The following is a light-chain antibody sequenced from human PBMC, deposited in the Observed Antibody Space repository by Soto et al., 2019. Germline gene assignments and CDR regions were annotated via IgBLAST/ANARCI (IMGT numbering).Light chain of an antibody. Sequence: EIVLTQSSATLSSFQGDRLTLCCRASQYINTRLAWYQHSPGQAPRLLIYQTSIRAAGIPARFSARGTGTDFTLTISEVQPEDVAVYYCHQHQSWPRTFGQGTKVDIK. CDR2: QTS. J-gene: IGKJ1*01. V-gene: IGKV3D-11*03. CDR3: HQHQSWPRT. CDR1: QYINTR.